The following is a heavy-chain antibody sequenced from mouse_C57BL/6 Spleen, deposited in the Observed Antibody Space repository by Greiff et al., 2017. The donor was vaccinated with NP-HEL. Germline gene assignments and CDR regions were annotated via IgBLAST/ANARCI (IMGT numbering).Heavy chain of an antibody. CDR1: GFTFSDYY. D-gene: IGHD1-1*01. V-gene: IGHV5-12*01. J-gene: IGHJ2*01. CDR2: ISNGGGST. CDR3: ARGGYYYGSSYFDY. Sequence: DVKLVESGGGLVQPGGSLKLSCAASGFTFSDYYMYWVRQTPEKRLEWVAYISNGGGSTYYPDTVKGRFTISRDNAKNTLYLQMSRLKSEDTAMYYCARGGYYYGSSYFDYWGQGTTLTVSS.